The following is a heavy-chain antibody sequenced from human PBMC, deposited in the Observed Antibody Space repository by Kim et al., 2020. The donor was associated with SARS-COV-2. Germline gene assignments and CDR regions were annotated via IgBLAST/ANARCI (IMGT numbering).Heavy chain of an antibody. V-gene: IGHV3-11*01. CDR3: ARDDVLVGAWGDY. D-gene: IGHD1-26*01. J-gene: IGHJ4*02. Sequence: YADSVKGRFTISRDNAKNSLYLQMNSLRAEDTAVYYCARDDVLVGAWGDYWGQGTLVTVSS.